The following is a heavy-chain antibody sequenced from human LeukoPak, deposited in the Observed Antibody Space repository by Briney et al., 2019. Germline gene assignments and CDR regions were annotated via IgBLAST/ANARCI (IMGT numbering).Heavy chain of an antibody. CDR1: GLAFDSYA. D-gene: IGHD2-15*01. CDR3: AKGGGSSCYSPSDY. Sequence: GGSLRLSCAASGLAFDSYAMSWVRQAPGKGLEWVSTISGSGASTYYADSVKGRFTISRDNSKNTLYLQMDSLRPEDTAVYYCAKGGGSSCYSPSDYWGQGTLVTVSS. V-gene: IGHV3-23*01. J-gene: IGHJ4*02. CDR2: ISGSGAST.